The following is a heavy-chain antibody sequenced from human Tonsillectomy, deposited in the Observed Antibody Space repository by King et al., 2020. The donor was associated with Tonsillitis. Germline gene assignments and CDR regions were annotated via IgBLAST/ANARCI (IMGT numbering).Heavy chain of an antibody. V-gene: IGHV1-8*01. CDR2: MNPNSANT. D-gene: IGHD3-10*01. CDR3: ARGRYGSGSYSFRGAFDI. CDR1: GYTFTNYD. Sequence: QLVQSGAEVKKPGASVKVSCKASGYTFTNYDINWVRQATGQGLEWMVWMNPNSANTGYAQKLQGRVTMTRNTSISTAYMELSSLRSEDTAVYYCARGRYGSGSYSFRGAFDIWGQGTMVTVSS. J-gene: IGHJ3*02.